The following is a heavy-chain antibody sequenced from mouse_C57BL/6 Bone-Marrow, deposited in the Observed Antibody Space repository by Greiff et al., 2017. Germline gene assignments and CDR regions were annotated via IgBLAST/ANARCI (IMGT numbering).Heavy chain of an antibody. V-gene: IGHV3-6*01. CDR3: ARNRSVGAMDY. Sequence: DLQLVESGPGLVKPSQSLSLTCSVTGYSITSGYYWNWIRQFPGNKLEWMGYISDDGSNNYNPSLKNRISITRDTSKHQFFLKLNSVTTEDTATYYCARNRSVGAMDYWGQGTSVTVSS. CDR1: GYSITSGYY. J-gene: IGHJ4*01. D-gene: IGHD2-14*01. CDR2: ISDDGSN.